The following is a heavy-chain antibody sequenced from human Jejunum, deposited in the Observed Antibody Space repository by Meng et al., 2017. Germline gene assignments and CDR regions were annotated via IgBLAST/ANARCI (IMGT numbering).Heavy chain of an antibody. V-gene: IGHV3-7*01. J-gene: IGHJ6*02. CDR2: IKHGGSEK. D-gene: IGHD4-17*01. CDR3: VREGGGHDDYPFFCYYYGMDV. Sequence: GGSLRLSCAASGFTFSKYWMSWVRQAPGKGLEWVANIKHGGSEKYYVDSVKGRFTISRDNVKNSLYLQMNSLRADDTAVYFCVREGGGHDDYPFFCYYYGMDVWGQGTTVTVSS. CDR1: GFTFSKYW.